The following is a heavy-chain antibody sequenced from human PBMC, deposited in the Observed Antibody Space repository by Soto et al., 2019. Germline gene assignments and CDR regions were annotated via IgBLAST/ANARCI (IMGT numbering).Heavy chain of an antibody. CDR2: ISNNVGAT. D-gene: IGHD4-17*01. Sequence: EVQLLESGGGLVQPGGSLRLSCAASGFSFATYAMNWVRQAPGKGLEWVSLISNNVGATYYAASVKGRFPISRDTSKKTLSFQINNLRAEDTAMYYCARRSYGAFALWGQGTMVTVSS. V-gene: IGHV3-23*01. CDR1: GFSFATYA. CDR3: ARRSYGAFAL. J-gene: IGHJ3*01.